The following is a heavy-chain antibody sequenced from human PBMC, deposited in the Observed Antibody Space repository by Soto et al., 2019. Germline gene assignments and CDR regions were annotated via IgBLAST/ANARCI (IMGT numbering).Heavy chain of an antibody. CDR1: GYSFNNYW. D-gene: IGHD4-17*01. J-gene: IGHJ4*02. CDR3: ATQIGLHGVSRYFDS. Sequence: PEGSLKISCNGSGYSFNNYWIAWVRQMPWKGLEWMGIIFPGDSDSVYSPSFQGQVTISVDKSISTAYLQWSGLKASDTAMYYCATQIGLHGVSRYFDSWGQGTLVTVSS. V-gene: IGHV5-51*01. CDR2: IFPGDSDS.